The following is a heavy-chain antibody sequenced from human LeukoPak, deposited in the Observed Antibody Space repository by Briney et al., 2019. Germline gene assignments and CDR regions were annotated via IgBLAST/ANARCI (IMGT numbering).Heavy chain of an antibody. D-gene: IGHD6-13*01. J-gene: IGHJ4*02. CDR3: AREGRRYSSSWYDY. CDR2: IYHSGST. Sequence: SETLCLTCAVSGGSISSSNWWSWVRQPPGKGLEWIGEIYHSGSTNYNPSLKSRVTISVDKSKNQFSLKLSSVTAADTAVYYCAREGRRYSSSWYDYWAKGTLVSVSS. CDR1: GGSISSSNW. V-gene: IGHV4-4*02.